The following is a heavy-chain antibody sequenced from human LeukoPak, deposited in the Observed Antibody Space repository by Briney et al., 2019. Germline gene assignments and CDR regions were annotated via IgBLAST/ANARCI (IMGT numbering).Heavy chain of an antibody. CDR3: ARGVRGYFDY. Sequence: PSETLSLTCSVSGGSISSGGYYWSWIRHPPGKGLEWIGYIYYSGNTYYNPSLKSRVTISVDTSKNQFSLKLSSVTAADTAVYYCARGVRGYFDYWGQGTLVTVSS. CDR2: IYYSGNT. J-gene: IGHJ4*02. V-gene: IGHV4-31*03. D-gene: IGHD3-10*02. CDR1: GGSISSGGYY.